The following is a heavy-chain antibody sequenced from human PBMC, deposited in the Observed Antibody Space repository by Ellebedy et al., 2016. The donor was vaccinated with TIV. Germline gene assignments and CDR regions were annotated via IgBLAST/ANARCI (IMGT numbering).Heavy chain of an antibody. CDR2: INAGNGNT. J-gene: IGHJ4*02. V-gene: IGHV1-3*01. CDR3: ARDRDSISCFDC. CDR1: GYTFTSYP. D-gene: IGHD2-2*01. Sequence: AASVKVSCKASGYTFTSYPIHWVRQAPGQRMEWMGWINAGNGNTEYSQKFQDRVTFTRDTSASTAYMELSSLRSEDRAVYYCARDRDSISCFDCWGQGTLVAVSS.